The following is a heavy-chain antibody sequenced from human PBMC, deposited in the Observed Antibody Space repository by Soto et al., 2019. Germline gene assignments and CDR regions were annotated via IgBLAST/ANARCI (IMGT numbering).Heavy chain of an antibody. D-gene: IGHD3-22*01. V-gene: IGHV3-11*01. J-gene: IGHJ4*02. Sequence: PGGSLRLSCATSGFTFSDFYMSWVRQAPGKGPEWVSYISDDGYTIYYADSVKGRFTISRDNAKNSLDLQMTNLRAEDTAAYYCAKPLSRFRSSYIDYWAQGTLVTVSS. CDR2: ISDDGYTI. CDR3: AKPLSRFRSSYIDY. CDR1: GFTFSDFY.